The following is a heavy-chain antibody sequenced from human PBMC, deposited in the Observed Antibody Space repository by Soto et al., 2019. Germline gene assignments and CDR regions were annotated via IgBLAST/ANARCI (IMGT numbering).Heavy chain of an antibody. CDR2: IIPLSGRT. CDR3: ARGPDRSGFYLFDY. J-gene: IGHJ4*02. CDR1: GGTFSNHA. D-gene: IGHD3-22*01. V-gene: IGHV1-69*01. Sequence: QVQLVQSGAEVRKPGSSVKVSCKASGGTFSNHAVSWVRQAPGQGPEWMGGIIPLSGRTDYAQKFQGRVTITADESMTTAYMELSSLSSEDTALYYCARGPDRSGFYLFDYWGQGTLVAVSS.